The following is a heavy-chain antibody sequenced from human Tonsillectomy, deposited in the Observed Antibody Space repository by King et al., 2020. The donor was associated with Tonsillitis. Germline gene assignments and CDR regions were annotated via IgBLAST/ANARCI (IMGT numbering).Heavy chain of an antibody. V-gene: IGHV1-2*02. D-gene: IGHD3-3*01. Sequence: QLVQSGAEVKKPGASVKVSCKASGYTFTGYYMHWVRQAPGQGLEWMGWINPNSGDTDSAQKFQGRVTMTRDTSISTAYMDLSRLRSDDTAVYYCARGTMTTDTSIHTAYMDLGSLRSDDTAVYYCARGPKDSITIFGVVDPPLDYWGQGTLVTVSS. CDR2: INPNSGDT. J-gene: IGHJ4*02. CDR1: GYTFTGYY. CDR3: ARGTMTTDTSIHTAYMDLGSLRSDDTAVYYCARGPKDSITIFGVVDPPLDY.